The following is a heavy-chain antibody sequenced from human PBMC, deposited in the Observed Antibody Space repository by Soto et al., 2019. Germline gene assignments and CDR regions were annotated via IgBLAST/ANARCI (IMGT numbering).Heavy chain of an antibody. D-gene: IGHD2-2*01. Sequence: GESLKISCTGFGYTFTTCWISWVRQMPGKGLEWMGRIDPRDSYVNYSPSFQGHVTISADKSISTAYLQWGSLKASDTAMYYCARLYCTTSTCDSWFDPWGQGTLVTVSS. J-gene: IGHJ5*02. CDR2: IDPRDSYV. CDR1: GYTFTTCW. CDR3: ARLYCTTSTCDSWFDP. V-gene: IGHV5-10-1*01.